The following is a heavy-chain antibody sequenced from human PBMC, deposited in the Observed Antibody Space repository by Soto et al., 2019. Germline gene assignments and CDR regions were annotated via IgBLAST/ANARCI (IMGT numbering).Heavy chain of an antibody. Sequence: SETLSLTCAVYGGSFSGYYWSWIRQPPGKGLEWIGEINHSGSNNYNPSLKSRVTISVDTSKNQFSLKLSSVTAADTAVYYCARGGGGGWYAFDIWGQGTMVTVSS. J-gene: IGHJ3*02. V-gene: IGHV4-34*01. CDR3: ARGGGGGWYAFDI. D-gene: IGHD6-19*01. CDR1: GGSFSGYY. CDR2: INHSGSN.